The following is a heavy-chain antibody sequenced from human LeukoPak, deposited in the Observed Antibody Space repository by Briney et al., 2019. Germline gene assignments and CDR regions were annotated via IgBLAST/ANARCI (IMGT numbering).Heavy chain of an antibody. CDR2: TYYRSKWYN. CDR3: ARAQPVFHPEDSFDI. Sequence: SQTLSLTCAISGDSVSSNRAAWNWIRQSPSRGLEWLGRTYYRSKWYNDFAVSVKSRITINPDTSKNQFSLQLNSVTPEDTAVYYCARAQPVFHPEDSFDIWGQGTMVTVSS. V-gene: IGHV6-1*01. D-gene: IGHD3-16*01. CDR1: GDSVSSNRAA. J-gene: IGHJ3*02.